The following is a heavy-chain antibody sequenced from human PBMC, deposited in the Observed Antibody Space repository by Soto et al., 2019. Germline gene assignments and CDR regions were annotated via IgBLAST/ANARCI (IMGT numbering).Heavy chain of an antibody. Sequence: PGGSLRLSCEVSGFTFSSYTMNWVRQAPGKGLEWVSSISGSSTHIYSADSVKGRFTISRDNARHSLYLQMNSLRAEDTAVYYCARDLSLVAGPPASNWFDPWG. D-gene: IGHD2-2*01. J-gene: IGHJ5*02. CDR2: ISGSSTHI. CDR1: GFTFSSYT. CDR3: ARDLSLVAGPPASNWFDP. V-gene: IGHV3-21*01.